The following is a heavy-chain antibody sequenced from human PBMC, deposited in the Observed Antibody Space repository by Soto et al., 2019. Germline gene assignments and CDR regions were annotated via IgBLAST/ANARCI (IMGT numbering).Heavy chain of an antibody. CDR1: GFTFTKYA. Sequence: QVQLVQSGAEVKKPGASVNNSCKASGFTFTKYALHWVRLDPGQRPEWMGWINGANGNTRYSQRFQDRVTLTRDMSATTVYMDLSSLRSEDTAVYFCARDYADIAVAGIPLLAHWGQGTLVTVSS. V-gene: IGHV1-3*01. CDR2: INGANGNT. J-gene: IGHJ4*02. D-gene: IGHD6-19*01. CDR3: ARDYADIAVAGIPLLAH.